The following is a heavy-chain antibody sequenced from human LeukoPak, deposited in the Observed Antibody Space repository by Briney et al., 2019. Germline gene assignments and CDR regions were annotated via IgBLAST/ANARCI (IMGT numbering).Heavy chain of an antibody. CDR2: IYYSGST. CDR3: ARLPGELLRTYYYYYMDV. Sequence: SETLSLTCTVSGGSISSYYWSWIRQPPGKGLEWIGSIYYSGSTNYNPSLKSRVTISVDTSKNQFSLKLSSVTAADTAVYYCARLPGELLRTYYYYYMDVWGKGTTVTVSS. D-gene: IGHD1-26*01. V-gene: IGHV4-59*08. CDR1: GGSISSYY. J-gene: IGHJ6*03.